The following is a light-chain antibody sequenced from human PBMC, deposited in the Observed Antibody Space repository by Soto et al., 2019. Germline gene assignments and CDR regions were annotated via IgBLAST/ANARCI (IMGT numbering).Light chain of an antibody. Sequence: QSVLTQPPSASGTPGQRVTISCSGSSSNIESNFVYWYQQFPGTAPRLLIYRNNQRPSGVPDRFSGSKSGTSASLAISALRSEDEADYYCTVWDDSLMGRLFGGGTQLTVL. CDR3: TVWDDSLMGRL. J-gene: IGLJ2*01. CDR1: SSNIESNF. V-gene: IGLV1-47*01. CDR2: RNN.